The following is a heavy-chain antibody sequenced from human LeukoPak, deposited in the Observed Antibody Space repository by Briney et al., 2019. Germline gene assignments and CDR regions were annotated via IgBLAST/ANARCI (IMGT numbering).Heavy chain of an antibody. CDR2: ITGDGSNT. CDR1: GFTFTTSP. V-gene: IGHV3-64D*09. CDR3: VKRGPGNCYTH. J-gene: IGHJ4*02. D-gene: IGHD3-10*01. Sequence: QPGGSLRLSCSASGFTFTTSPMHWVRQAPGKGLEYVSAITGDGSNTYYTDSEKGRFTISRDNSKNTLYLQMSSLRSEDTAVYYCVKRGPGNCYTHWGQGTLVTVSS.